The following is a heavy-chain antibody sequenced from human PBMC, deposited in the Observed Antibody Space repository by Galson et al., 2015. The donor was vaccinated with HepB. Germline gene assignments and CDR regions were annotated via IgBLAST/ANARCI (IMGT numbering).Heavy chain of an antibody. CDR1: GFTFSNYA. V-gene: IGHV3-23*01. Sequence: SLRLSCAASGFTFSNYAMSWVRQAPGKGLERVSAISDGGDDTYYADSVRGRFTISGVNFKITLYLQMNSLRAEDTAAYYCVKWARPGYGYFSEGFDVWGQGTMVTVSS. J-gene: IGHJ3*01. D-gene: IGHD2-2*03. CDR3: VKWARPGYGYFSEGFDV. CDR2: ISDGGDDT.